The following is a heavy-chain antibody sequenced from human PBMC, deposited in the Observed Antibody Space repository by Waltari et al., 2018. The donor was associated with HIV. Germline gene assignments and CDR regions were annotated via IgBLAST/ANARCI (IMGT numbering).Heavy chain of an antibody. CDR1: GFTFSDYW. CDR2: INSAGSST. J-gene: IGHJ4*01. V-gene: IGHV3-74*01. Sequence: EEQVAESGGGVVQPGGSLRLSCAASGFTFSDYWMHWVRQVPVKGLVVVACINSAGSSTSYADSAKGRLTISRDNAKNTLYLQMNSLRAEDTAVYYCARAGGNCTGGSCSLLTDYWGQGTLVTVSS. D-gene: IGHD2-15*01. CDR3: ARAGGNCTGGSCSLLTDY.